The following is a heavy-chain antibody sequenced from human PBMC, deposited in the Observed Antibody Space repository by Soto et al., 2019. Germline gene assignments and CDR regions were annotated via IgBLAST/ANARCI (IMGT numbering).Heavy chain of an antibody. V-gene: IGHV4-59*01. Sequence: PSETLSLTCTVSGGSISSYYWSWIRQPPGKGLEWIGYIYYSGSTNYNPSLKSRVTISVDTSKNQLSLKLSSVTAADTAVYYCARDGERGYCSGGSCWFDPWGRGTLATVSS. D-gene: IGHD2-15*01. CDR2: IYYSGST. CDR1: GGSISSYY. CDR3: ARDGERGYCSGGSCWFDP. J-gene: IGHJ5*02.